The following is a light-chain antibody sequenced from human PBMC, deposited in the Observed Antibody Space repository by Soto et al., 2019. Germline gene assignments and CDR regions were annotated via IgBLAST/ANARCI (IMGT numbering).Light chain of an antibody. CDR2: QVS. V-gene: IGKV2-30*01. CDR3: MQATHPPPYT. J-gene: IGKJ2*01. Sequence: DVVMTQSPLSLPVTLGQPASISCRSSQSLVNSDGSTYLNWLQQRPGQSPRRLIYQVSKRDYGVRDRFSGSGSGTDFTLKISRVEADDVGVYYCMQATHPPPYTVGQTTNLEI. CDR1: QSLVNSDGSTY.